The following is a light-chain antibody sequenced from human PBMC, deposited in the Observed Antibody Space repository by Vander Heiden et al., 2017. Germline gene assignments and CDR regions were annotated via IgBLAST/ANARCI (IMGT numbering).Light chain of an antibody. CDR3: QNYNRFPLD. J-gene: IGKJ4*01. CDR2: AAS. V-gene: IGKV1-27*01. CDR1: QGISSD. Sequence: DVQLTQSPSSLSASVGGSVTITCRASQGISSDLAWYQVKPGKVPKVLIYAASTLESGVPPRFSGSGSGSDFTLAISSLQPEDVATYFCQNYNRFPLDFGGGTKVEIK.